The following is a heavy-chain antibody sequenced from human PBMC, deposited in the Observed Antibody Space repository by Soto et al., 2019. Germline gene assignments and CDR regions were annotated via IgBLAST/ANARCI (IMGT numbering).Heavy chain of an antibody. J-gene: IGHJ4*02. D-gene: IGHD4-17*01. Sequence: QVQLVESGGGVVQPGRSLRLSCAASGFTFSGHGMHWVRQAPGKGLEWVAVVWHDGSKEYYADYVKGRFTISRDNSKNTLYLQMNRLRAEDPSVYSCARGRGGDYGGNSGYYDYWGQGTLVTVSS. CDR3: ARGRGGDYGGNSGYYDY. V-gene: IGHV3-33*01. CDR2: VWHDGSKE. CDR1: GFTFSGHG.